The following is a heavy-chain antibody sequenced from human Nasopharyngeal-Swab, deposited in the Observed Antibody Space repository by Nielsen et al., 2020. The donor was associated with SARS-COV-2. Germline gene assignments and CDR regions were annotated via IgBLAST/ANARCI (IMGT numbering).Heavy chain of an antibody. CDR2: IIPILGIA. Sequence: SVKVSCKASGGTFSSYAISWVRQAPGQRLEWMGRIIPILGIANYAQKFQGRVTITADKSTSTAYMELSSLRSEDTTVYYCARYYSNYHFWYFDLWGRGTLVTVSS. V-gene: IGHV1-69*04. CDR1: GGTFSSYA. D-gene: IGHD4-11*01. CDR3: ARYYSNYHFWYFDL. J-gene: IGHJ2*01.